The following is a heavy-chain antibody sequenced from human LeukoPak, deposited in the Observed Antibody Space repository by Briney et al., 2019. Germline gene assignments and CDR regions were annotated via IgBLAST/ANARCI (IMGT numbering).Heavy chain of an antibody. Sequence: WASVKVSCKASGGTFSSYAISWVRQAPGQGLEWMGGIIPNFGTANYAQKFQGRVTITADESTSTAYMELSSLRSEDTAVYYCARGYSSGWYYAELLTWGQGTLVTVSS. V-gene: IGHV1-69*13. D-gene: IGHD6-19*01. CDR1: GGTFSSYA. CDR3: ARGYSSGWYYAELLT. J-gene: IGHJ5*02. CDR2: IIPNFGTA.